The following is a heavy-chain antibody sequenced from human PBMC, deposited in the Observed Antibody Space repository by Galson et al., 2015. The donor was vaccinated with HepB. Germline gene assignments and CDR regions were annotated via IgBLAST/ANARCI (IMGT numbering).Heavy chain of an antibody. V-gene: IGHV4-34*01. D-gene: IGHD2-15*01. J-gene: IGHJ4*02. CDR3: ARGSIMYVVAAPFLDY. Sequence: ETLSLTCAVYGGSFSGYYWSWIRQPPGKGLEWIGEINHTGSTNYNPSLKSRITISVDTSKNQFSLKLSSVSAADTAVYFCARGSIMYVVAAPFLDYWGQGTLVTVSS. CDR1: GGSFSGYY. CDR2: INHTGST.